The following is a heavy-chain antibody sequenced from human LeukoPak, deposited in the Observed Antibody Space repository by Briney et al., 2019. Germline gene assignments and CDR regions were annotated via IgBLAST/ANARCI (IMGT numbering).Heavy chain of an antibody. J-gene: IGHJ4*02. CDR1: GFTFSSYA. D-gene: IGHD3-10*01. Sequence: GGSLRLSCAASGFTFSSYAMSWVRQAPGKGLGWVSAISGSGGSTYYADSVKGRFTISRDNSKNTLYLQMNSLRAEDTAVYYCAKGLLWFGELLAYFDYWGQGTLVTVSS. CDR3: AKGLLWFGELLAYFDY. V-gene: IGHV3-23*01. CDR2: ISGSGGST.